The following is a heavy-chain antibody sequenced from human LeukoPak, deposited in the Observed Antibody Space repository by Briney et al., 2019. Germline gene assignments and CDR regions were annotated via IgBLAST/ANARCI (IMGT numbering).Heavy chain of an antibody. Sequence: GSSVKVSCKASGNTFTSRTLPWVRKPPGQPLEGLGWITPFNGNTNYAQKFQDRVTITRGRSMSTAYMELSSLRSEDTAMYYCASRYCSSTSCYEFDIWGQGTMVTVSS. J-gene: IGHJ3*02. D-gene: IGHD2-2*01. CDR3: ASRYCSSTSCYEFDI. CDR2: ITPFNGNT. CDR1: GNTFTSRT. V-gene: IGHV1-45*02.